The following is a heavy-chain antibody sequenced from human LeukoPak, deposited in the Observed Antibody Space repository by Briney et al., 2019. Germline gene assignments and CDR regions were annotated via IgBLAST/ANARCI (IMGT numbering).Heavy chain of an antibody. V-gene: IGHV5-10-1*01. CDR1: GSTFTNYR. CDR3: ARHVLYSYGPQWWFDP. J-gene: IGHJ5*02. Sequence: PGESLKISCKGSGSTFTNYRISWVRNLPGRDLEWMGWIDASDSYTNYSPSFQGHVTISADKSSRTAYLQWSSLKASDTAIYYCARHVLYSYGPQWWFDPWGQGTLVTVSS. CDR2: IDASDSYT. D-gene: IGHD5-18*01.